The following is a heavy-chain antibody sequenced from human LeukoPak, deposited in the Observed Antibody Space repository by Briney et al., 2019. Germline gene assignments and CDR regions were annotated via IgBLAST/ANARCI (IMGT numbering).Heavy chain of an antibody. CDR3: ARRGRHDYGDFSFDY. J-gene: IGHJ4*02. V-gene: IGHV1-2*06. Sequence: ASVKVSCKASGYTFTVYYMHWVRQAPGQGLEWMGRINPNSGGTNYAQKFQGRVTMTRDTSISTAYMELSRLRSDDTAVYYCARRGRHDYGDFSFDYWGQGTLVTVSS. D-gene: IGHD4-17*01. CDR2: INPNSGGT. CDR1: GYTFTVYY.